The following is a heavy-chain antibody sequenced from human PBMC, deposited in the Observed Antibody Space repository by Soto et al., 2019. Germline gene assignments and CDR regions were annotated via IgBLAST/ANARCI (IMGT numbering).Heavy chain of an antibody. CDR2: ISGSGGST. J-gene: IGHJ4*02. D-gene: IGHD3-22*01. V-gene: IGHV3-23*01. CDR1: GFTFSSYA. Sequence: EVQLLESGGGLVQPGGSLRLSCAASGFTFSSYAMSWVRQAPGKGLEWVSAISGSGGSTYYADSVKGRFTISRDNSKHTLYLKTNSLRAEDTAGYYGAKAGDRSGYYYGMLLPDDYWGQGTLVTVSS. CDR3: AKAGDRSGYYYGMLLPDDY.